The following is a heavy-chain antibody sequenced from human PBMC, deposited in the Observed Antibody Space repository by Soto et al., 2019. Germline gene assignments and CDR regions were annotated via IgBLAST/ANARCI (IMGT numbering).Heavy chain of an antibody. Sequence: SLRLSCAASGFTFSSYGMHWVRQAPGKGLEWVAVISYDGSNKYYADSVKGRFTISRDNSKNTLYLQMNSLRAEDTAVYYCAKDGGRAGYYYGMDVWGQGTTVTVSS. CDR1: GFTFSSYG. CDR3: AKDGGRAGYYYGMDV. CDR2: ISYDGSNK. V-gene: IGHV3-30*18. D-gene: IGHD1-26*01. J-gene: IGHJ6*02.